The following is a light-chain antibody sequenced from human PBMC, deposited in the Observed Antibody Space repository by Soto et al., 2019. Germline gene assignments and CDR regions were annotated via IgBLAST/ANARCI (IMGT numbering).Light chain of an antibody. CDR3: QQYGNAPFT. J-gene: IGKJ3*01. CDR2: GAS. CDR1: QSVSSSY. V-gene: IGKV3-20*01. Sequence: MAWTQSPRTLYFSPGERATLTCRASQSVSSSYLAWFQQKPGQAPRLLIYGASSRATGIPDRFSGSGSGTDFTLTISRLEPEDFAVYYCQQYGNAPFTFGPGTKVDIK.